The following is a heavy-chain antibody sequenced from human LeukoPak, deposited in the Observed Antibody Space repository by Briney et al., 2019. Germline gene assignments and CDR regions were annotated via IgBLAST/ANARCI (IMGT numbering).Heavy chain of an antibody. V-gene: IGHV3-66*01. J-gene: IGHJ4*02. CDR2: IYSGGST. Sequence: GGSLRLSCAASGFTVSSNYMSWVRQAPGKGLEWVSVIYSGGSTYYADSVKGRFTISRDNSKNTLYLQMNSLRAEDTAVYYCARGYSYGYGEYYFDYWGQGTLVTVSP. CDR1: GFTVSSNY. D-gene: IGHD5-18*01. CDR3: ARGYSYGYGEYYFDY.